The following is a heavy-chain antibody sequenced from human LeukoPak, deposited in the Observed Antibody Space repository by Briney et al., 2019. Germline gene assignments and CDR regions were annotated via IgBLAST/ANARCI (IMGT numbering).Heavy chain of an antibody. CDR2: IYYSGTT. V-gene: IGHV4-59*08. CDR1: GGSISTYY. CDR3: ARQIDYGDYAWFDP. Sequence: PSETLSLTCTVSGGSISTYYWSWIRQPPGKGLEWIGYIYYSGTTNYNPSLKSRVTISVDTSKNQFSLKLSSVTAADTAVYYCARQIDYGDYAWFDPWGQGTLVTVSS. D-gene: IGHD4-17*01. J-gene: IGHJ5*02.